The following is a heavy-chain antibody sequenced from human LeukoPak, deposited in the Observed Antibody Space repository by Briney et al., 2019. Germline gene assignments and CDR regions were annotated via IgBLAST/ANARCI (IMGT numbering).Heavy chain of an antibody. CDR3: ARGASGNYELDF. CDR1: GFIFSTYS. Sequence: GGSLRLSCAASGFIFSTYSMNWVRQAPGKWLEWVSSISSSSSYKYYTDSVKGRFTISRDNAKNSLHLQMNSLRVEDTAVYYCARGASGNYELDFWGQGTLVTVSS. D-gene: IGHD1-26*01. V-gene: IGHV3-21*01. J-gene: IGHJ4*02. CDR2: ISSSSSYK.